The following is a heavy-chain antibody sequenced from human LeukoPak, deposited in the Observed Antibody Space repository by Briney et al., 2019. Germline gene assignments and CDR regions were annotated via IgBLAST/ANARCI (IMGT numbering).Heavy chain of an antibody. CDR2: IKQDGSEK. Sequence: GGSLRLSCAASGFTFSSYWMSWVRQAPGKGLEWVANIKQDGSEKYYVDSVKGRSIISRDNAKNSLYLQMNSLRAEDTAVYYCARYDYVWGSYRYVDYWGQGTLVTVSS. D-gene: IGHD3-16*02. CDR3: ARYDYVWGSYRYVDY. CDR1: GFTFSSYW. J-gene: IGHJ4*02. V-gene: IGHV3-7*01.